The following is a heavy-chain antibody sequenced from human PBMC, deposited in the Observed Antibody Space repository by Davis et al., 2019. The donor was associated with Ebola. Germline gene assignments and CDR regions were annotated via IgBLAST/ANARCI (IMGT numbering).Heavy chain of an antibody. CDR2: ISSSGSTI. D-gene: IGHD3-10*01. CDR3: ARESLTMVQGVIIISHYYGMDV. V-gene: IGHV3-11*04. Sequence: PGGSLRLSCAASGFTFSDYYMSWIRQAPGKGLEWVSYISSSGSTIYYADSVKGRFTISRDNAKNSLYLQMNSLRDEDTAVYYCARESLTMVQGVIIISHYYGMDVWGQGTTVTVSS. CDR1: GFTFSDYY. J-gene: IGHJ6*02.